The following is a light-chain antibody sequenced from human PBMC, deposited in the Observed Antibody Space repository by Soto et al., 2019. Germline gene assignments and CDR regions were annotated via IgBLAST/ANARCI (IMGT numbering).Light chain of an antibody. Sequence: QCVLTQPASVAVAPGQAISISCTGTSSDVGGYNYVSWYQHQPGNAPKLVIFDVSGRPSGISNRFSGSKSGNTASLTISGLRPEDEADYYCSSYTDFNLYVFGTGTKVTVL. CDR1: SSDVGGYNY. J-gene: IGLJ1*01. CDR2: DVS. CDR3: SSYTDFNLYV. V-gene: IGLV2-14*03.